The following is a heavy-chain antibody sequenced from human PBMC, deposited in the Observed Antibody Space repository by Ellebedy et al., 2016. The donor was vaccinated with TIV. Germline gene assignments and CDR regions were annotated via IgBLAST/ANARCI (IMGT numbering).Heavy chain of an antibody. D-gene: IGHD4-17*01. CDR1: GFSFRSYW. CDR2: IYQDGSET. CDR3: ARRGSYGDYAVQVNNWFDR. J-gene: IGHJ5*02. V-gene: IGHV3-7*01. Sequence: GESLKISCAASGFSFRSYWMGWVRQAPGKGLEWVANIYQDGSETYYVDSVKGRFTISRDNAKNSLYLQLNSLRVEDTAVYYCARRGSYGDYAVQVNNWFDRWGQGTLVTV.